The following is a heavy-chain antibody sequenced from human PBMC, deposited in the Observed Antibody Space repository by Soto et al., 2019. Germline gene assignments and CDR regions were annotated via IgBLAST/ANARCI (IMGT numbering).Heavy chain of an antibody. CDR2: ISYDGTNK. CDR3: AKGGRGGYDYIDY. D-gene: IGHD5-12*01. V-gene: IGHV3-30*18. J-gene: IGHJ4*02. Sequence: QVQLVESGGGVVQPGRSMRLSCAASGFTFSSSGLHWVRQAPGKGLEWVAVISYDGTNKYYADSGKGRVTISRDNSNNTLYLQMNSLRAEDTAVYYCAKGGRGGYDYIDYWGQGTLVTVSS. CDR1: GFTFSSSG.